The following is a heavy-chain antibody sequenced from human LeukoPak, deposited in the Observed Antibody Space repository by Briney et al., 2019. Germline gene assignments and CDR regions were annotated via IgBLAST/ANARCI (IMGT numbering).Heavy chain of an antibody. V-gene: IGHV4-38-2*02. CDR1: GNFLSSGFY. CDR2: LYSTGTT. CDR3: AGQWAVANTRRFAI. D-gene: IGHD6-19*01. Sequence: SDTLSLTCTVSGNFLSSGFYWVLLRQTPGKGLQWIGSLYSTGTTYYNPSLAGRVTVSTGSSKNQLSLKLRSVTAADTAVYYCAGQWAVANTRRFAIWGKGSRVTVSS. J-gene: IGHJ3*02.